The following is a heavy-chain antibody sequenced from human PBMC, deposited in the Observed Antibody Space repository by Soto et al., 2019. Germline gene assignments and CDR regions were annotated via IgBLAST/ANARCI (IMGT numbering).Heavy chain of an antibody. J-gene: IGHJ5*01. Sequence: GSLRRSCTASGFSFSSYTMNWVRQAPGKGLQWVASITNRGTHTYSADSVKGRFTISRDNDKNSLYLQMNNLGAEDTATYYCARAHEVAWFDSWGLGTLVTVSS. D-gene: IGHD2-15*01. V-gene: IGHV3-21*06. CDR3: ARAHEVAWFDS. CDR1: GFSFSSYT. CDR2: ITNRGTHT.